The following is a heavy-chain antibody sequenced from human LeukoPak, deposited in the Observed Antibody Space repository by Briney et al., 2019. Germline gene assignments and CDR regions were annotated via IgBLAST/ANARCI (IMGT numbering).Heavy chain of an antibody. CDR2: MNPSSGNT. CDR3: ARVEYSSSSAPFDY. D-gene: IGHD6-6*01. CDR1: GYTFTSYD. V-gene: IGHV1-8*01. J-gene: IGHJ4*02. Sequence: ASVKVSCKASGYTFTSYDINWVRQATGQGLEWLGWMNPSSGNTGYAQKFQGRVTMTRDTSISTAYMELSSLRSEDTAMYYCARVEYSSSSAPFDYWGQGTLVTVSS.